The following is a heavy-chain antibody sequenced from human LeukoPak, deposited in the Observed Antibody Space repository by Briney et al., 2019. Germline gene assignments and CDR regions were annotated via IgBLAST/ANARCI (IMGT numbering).Heavy chain of an antibody. CDR1: GGSISSGSYY. CDR3: ARDYYDSSGYFGAFDI. V-gene: IGHV4-61*02. Sequence: PSETLSLTCTVSGGSISSGSYYWSWIRQPAGKGLEWIGRIYTSGSTNYNPSLKSRVIISVDASKNQFSLKLSSVTAADTAVYYCARDYYDSSGYFGAFDIWGQGTMVTVSS. CDR2: IYTSGST. J-gene: IGHJ3*02. D-gene: IGHD3-22*01.